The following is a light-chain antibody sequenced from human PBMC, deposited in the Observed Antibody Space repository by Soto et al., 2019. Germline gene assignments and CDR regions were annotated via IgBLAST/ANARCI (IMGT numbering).Light chain of an antibody. Sequence: EIVLTRSPCTLSASPGERATLSCMASQSISSYLAWYQQKHGQAARLLMYDAANRATGSPARCSGSSASTEVTLTTISRVPADDSVYYCQQDGGSYRTFGQGTKVDIK. CDR2: DAA. J-gene: IGKJ1*01. V-gene: IGKV3-11*01. CDR3: QQDGGSYRT. CDR1: QSISSY.